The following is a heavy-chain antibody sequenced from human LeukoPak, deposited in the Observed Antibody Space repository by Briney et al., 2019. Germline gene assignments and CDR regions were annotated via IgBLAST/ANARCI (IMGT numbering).Heavy chain of an antibody. Sequence: GGSLRLSCAASGFTFSSYGMHWVRQAPGKGLEWVAVISYDGSNKYYADSVKGRFTISRDNSKNTLYLQMNSLRAEDTAVYYCAKDRSSSWPYYFDYWGRGTLVTVSS. CDR3: AKDRSSSWPYYFDY. CDR2: ISYDGSNK. D-gene: IGHD6-13*01. CDR1: GFTFSSYG. J-gene: IGHJ4*02. V-gene: IGHV3-30*18.